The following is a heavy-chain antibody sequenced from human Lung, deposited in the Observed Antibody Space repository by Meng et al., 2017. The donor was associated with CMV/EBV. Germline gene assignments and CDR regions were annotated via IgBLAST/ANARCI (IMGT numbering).Heavy chain of an antibody. D-gene: IGHD6-6*01. CDR2: ISYDGSNK. Sequence: SCAASGFTFSSYAMHWVRQAPGKGLEWVAVISYDGSNKYYADSVKGRFTISRDNSKNTLYLQMNSLRAEDTAVYYCARGGYSSSSGAFDIWGQGTMAT. J-gene: IGHJ3*02. CDR1: GFTFSSYA. V-gene: IGHV3-30-3*01. CDR3: ARGGYSSSSGAFDI.